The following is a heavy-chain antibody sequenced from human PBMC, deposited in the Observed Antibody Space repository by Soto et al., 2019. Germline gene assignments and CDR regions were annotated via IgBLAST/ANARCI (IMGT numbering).Heavy chain of an antibody. CDR3: ARDRVTMVRGVPYYYYGMDV. CDR1: GGTFSSYA. J-gene: IGHJ6*02. Sequence: SVRVSCKASGGTFSSYAISWVRQAPGQGLEWMGGIIPIFGTANYAQRFQGRVTITADESTSTAYMELSSLRSEDTAVYYCARDRVTMVRGVPYYYYGMDVWGQGTTVTVSS. V-gene: IGHV1-69*13. CDR2: IIPIFGTA. D-gene: IGHD3-10*01.